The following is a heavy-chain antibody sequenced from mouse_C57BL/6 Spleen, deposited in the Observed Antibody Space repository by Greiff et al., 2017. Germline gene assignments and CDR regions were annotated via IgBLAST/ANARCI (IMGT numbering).Heavy chain of an antibody. Sequence: VHVKQSGPELVKPGASVKISCKASGYSFTGYYMNWVKQSPEKSLEWIGEINPSTGGTTYNQKFKAKATLTVDKSSSTAYMQLKSLTSEDSAVYYCATYGSSPHYFDYWGQGTTLTVSS. D-gene: IGHD1-1*01. CDR3: ATYGSSPHYFDY. V-gene: IGHV1-42*01. J-gene: IGHJ2*01. CDR2: INPSTGGT. CDR1: GYSFTGYY.